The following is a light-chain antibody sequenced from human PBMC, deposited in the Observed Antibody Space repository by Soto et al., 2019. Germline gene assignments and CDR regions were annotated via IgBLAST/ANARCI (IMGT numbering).Light chain of an antibody. CDR2: GAS. CDR1: QSLTRY. V-gene: IGKV3-15*01. Sequence: EIVMTQSPATLSVSPGERAALSCRASQSLTRYLAWFQQKPGQAPSLLIYGASTRATGIPDRFSGSGSGTEFTLTINSLQSEDFAVYFCQQYYSWPLTFGGGTKVEIK. J-gene: IGKJ4*01. CDR3: QQYYSWPLT.